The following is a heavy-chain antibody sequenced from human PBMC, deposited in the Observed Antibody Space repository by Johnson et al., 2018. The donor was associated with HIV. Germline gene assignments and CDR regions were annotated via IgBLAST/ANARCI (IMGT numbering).Heavy chain of an antibody. CDR1: GFTFSNVW. CDR3: ARDLGSGYNDAFDI. V-gene: IGHV3-74*01. Sequence: VQLVESGGGLVKPGGSLRLSCAASGFTFSNVWMTWVRQAPGKGLEWVGRINSDGSSTNYADSVRGRFTISRDNAKNTVYLEMNSLRAEDTALYYCARDLGSGYNDAFDIWGQGTMVTISS. J-gene: IGHJ3*02. D-gene: IGHD3-22*01. CDR2: INSDGSST.